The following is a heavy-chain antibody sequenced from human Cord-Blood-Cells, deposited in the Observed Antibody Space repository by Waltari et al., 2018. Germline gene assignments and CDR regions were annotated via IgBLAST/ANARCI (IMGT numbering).Heavy chain of an antibody. D-gene: IGHD5-12*01. J-gene: IGHJ4*02. CDR3: ARGTRGYDDY. CDR1: GGSISSHY. Sequence: QVQLQESGPGLVKPSETLSLTCTVSGGSISSHYWSWIRQPPGKGLEWIGYIYYSGSTTSNPSLSGRVTIAVDTSKNQFSLKLSSVTAADTAVYYCARGTRGYDDYWGQGTLVTVSS. V-gene: IGHV4-59*11. CDR2: IYYSGST.